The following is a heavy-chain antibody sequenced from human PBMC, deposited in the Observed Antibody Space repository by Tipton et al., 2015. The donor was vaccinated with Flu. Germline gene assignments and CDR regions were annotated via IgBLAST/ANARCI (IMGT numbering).Heavy chain of an antibody. Sequence: TLSLTCTVSGGSISSGGYYWSWIRQHPGEGLEWIGYIYYSGSTYYNPSLKSRVTISIDTSKNQFSLKLSSVTAADTAVYYCARALQNYFDYWGQGTPVTVSS. J-gene: IGHJ4*02. V-gene: IGHV4-31*03. CDR2: IYYSGST. CDR1: GGSISSGGYY. CDR3: ARALQNYFDY.